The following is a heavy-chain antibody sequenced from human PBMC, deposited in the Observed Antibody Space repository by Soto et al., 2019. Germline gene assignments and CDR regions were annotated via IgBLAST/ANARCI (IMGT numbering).Heavy chain of an antibody. CDR1: GFTFSNYA. V-gene: IGHV3-23*01. D-gene: IGHD2-21*01. CDR2: ISGSGGSP. CDR3: AKDGTNCLYYFDF. J-gene: IGHJ4*02. Sequence: EVQLLESGGGLVQPGGSLRLSCAASGFTFSNYAMNWVRQAPGKGLEWVSTISGSGGSPYYADSVKGRFTISRDNSKNTLYTQITSLRHGVSAIYYCAKDGTNCLYYFDFWGQGTLVTVSS.